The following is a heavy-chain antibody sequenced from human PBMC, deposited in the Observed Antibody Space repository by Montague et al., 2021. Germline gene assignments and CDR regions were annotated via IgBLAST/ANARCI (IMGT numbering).Heavy chain of an antibody. CDR1: GDSINGWY. D-gene: IGHD3-22*01. J-gene: IGHJ4*02. CDR3: ARQGFYESGGFFI. CDR2: VIYSGAT. Sequence: SETLSLTCSVSGDSINGWYWSWIRQPPGKGLEWIGSVIYSGATNSNPSLKSRVTMSADTSKNQVSLKVNSVTAADTAVYYCARQGFYESGGFFIWGLGTLVTVSS. V-gene: IGHV4-59*01.